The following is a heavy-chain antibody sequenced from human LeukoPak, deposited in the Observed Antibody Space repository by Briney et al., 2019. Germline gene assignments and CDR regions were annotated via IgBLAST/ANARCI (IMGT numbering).Heavy chain of an antibody. Sequence: PGGSLRLSCAASGSTFSRYWMSWIRQAPGKGLEWVSYISSSGSTIYYADSVKGRFTISRDNAKNSLYLQMNSLRAEDTAVYYCARDVRREQQLEPDAFDIWGQGTMVTVSS. J-gene: IGHJ3*02. CDR1: GSTFSRYW. V-gene: IGHV3-11*01. CDR2: ISSSGSTI. D-gene: IGHD6-13*01. CDR3: ARDVRREQQLEPDAFDI.